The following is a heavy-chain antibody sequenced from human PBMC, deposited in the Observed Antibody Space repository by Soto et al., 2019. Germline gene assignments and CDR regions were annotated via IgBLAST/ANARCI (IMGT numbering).Heavy chain of an antibody. J-gene: IGHJ4*02. D-gene: IGHD1-1*01. CDR1: GYTFPTYG. Sequence: QVHLVQSGAEVKKPGASVKVSCNGSGYTFPTYGIIWVRQAPGQGLEWMGWISAHNGNTNYAQKLQGRVTVTRDTSTCSAYMELRSLRSDDTAVYYCARGRYGDYWGQGALVTVSS. CDR3: ARGRYGDY. CDR2: ISAHNGNT. V-gene: IGHV1-18*01.